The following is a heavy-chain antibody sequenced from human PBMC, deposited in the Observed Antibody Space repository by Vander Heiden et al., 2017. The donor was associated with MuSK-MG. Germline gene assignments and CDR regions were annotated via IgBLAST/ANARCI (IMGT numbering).Heavy chain of an antibody. CDR2: IRSKIYGGTT. CDR1: GFTFGDYA. V-gene: IGHV3-49*03. CDR3: SRALEVAGNYFDF. Sequence: EVQLVEPGGGLIQPGRSLRLSCTASGFTFGDYAMSWFRRAPGKGLEWLGFIRSKIYGGTTEYAASVMGRLIISRDDSKSITYLQMSSLKTEDTAVYYCSRALEVAGNYFDFWGQGTLVTVSS. D-gene: IGHD3-3*01. J-gene: IGHJ4*02.